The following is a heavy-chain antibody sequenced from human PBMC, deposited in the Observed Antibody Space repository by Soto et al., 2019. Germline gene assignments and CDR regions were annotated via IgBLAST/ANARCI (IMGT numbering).Heavy chain of an antibody. Sequence: LVESLKISCKGSGYSFTSYWIGWVRQMPGKGLEWMGIIYPGDSDTRYSPSFQGQVTISADKSISTAYMELSSLTSDDTAVYYCARDRVMRGNSFYYGMDVWGQGSTVTVSS. V-gene: IGHV5-51*01. CDR2: IYPGDSDT. CDR3: ARDRVMRGNSFYYGMDV. CDR1: GYSFTSYW. D-gene: IGHD3-10*01. J-gene: IGHJ6*02.